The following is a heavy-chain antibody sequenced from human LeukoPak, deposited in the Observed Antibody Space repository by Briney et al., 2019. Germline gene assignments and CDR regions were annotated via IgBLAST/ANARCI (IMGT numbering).Heavy chain of an antibody. CDR1: GFTFSSYS. Sequence: GGSLRLSCAASGFTFSSYSMNWVRQAPGKGLEWVSSISSSSSYIYYADSVKGRFTISRDNVKNSLYLQMNSLRAEDTAVYYCARGGGDYFDYWGQGTLVTVSS. V-gene: IGHV3-21*01. J-gene: IGHJ4*02. D-gene: IGHD4-17*01. CDR2: ISSSSSYI. CDR3: ARGGGDYFDY.